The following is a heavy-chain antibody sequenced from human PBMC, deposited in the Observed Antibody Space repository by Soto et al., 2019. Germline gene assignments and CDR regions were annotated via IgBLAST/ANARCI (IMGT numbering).Heavy chain of an antibody. CDR2: IYYSGST. V-gene: IGHV4-59*08. CDR3: ARHGSDILTGYYEYYFDY. CDR1: GGSISSYC. J-gene: IGHJ4*02. D-gene: IGHD3-9*01. Sequence: SETLSLTCTVSGGSISSYCWSWIRQPPGKGLERIGYIYYSGSTNCNPSLKGRVTISVDTSKNQFSLKLSSVTAADTAVYYCARHGSDILTGYYEYYFDYWGQGTLVTVSS.